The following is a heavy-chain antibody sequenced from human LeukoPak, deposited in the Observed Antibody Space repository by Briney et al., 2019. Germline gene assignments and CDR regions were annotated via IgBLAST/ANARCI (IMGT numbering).Heavy chain of an antibody. Sequence: GGSLRLSCAASGFTFSSYAMHWVRQAPGKGLEYVSAISSNGGSTYYANSVKGRFTISRDNSKNTLYLQMGSLRAEDMAVYYRASGQGATVTTGGAFDIWGQGTMVTVSS. CDR2: ISSNGGST. CDR1: GFTFSSYA. D-gene: IGHD4-17*01. V-gene: IGHV3-64*01. J-gene: IGHJ3*02. CDR3: ASGQGATVTTGGAFDI.